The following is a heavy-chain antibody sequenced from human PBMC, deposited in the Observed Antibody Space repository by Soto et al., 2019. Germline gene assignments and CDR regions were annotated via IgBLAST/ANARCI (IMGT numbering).Heavy chain of an antibody. Sequence: SVKVSCKASGFTFTSSAFQWVRQARGQRLEWIGWIAVGSGYTNYAQRFQDRVTLTRDMSTATTYMELSRLTSEDTAIYYCAADATARQQMVPSDYWGQGTLVTVS. CDR1: GFTFTSSA. CDR3: AADATARQQMVPSDY. V-gene: IGHV1-58*01. CDR2: IAVGSGYT. D-gene: IGHD2-8*01. J-gene: IGHJ4*02.